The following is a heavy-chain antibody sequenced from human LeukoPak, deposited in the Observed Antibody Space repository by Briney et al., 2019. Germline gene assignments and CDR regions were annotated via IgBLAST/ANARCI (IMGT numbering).Heavy chain of an antibody. D-gene: IGHD6-19*01. CDR2: ISGSGGST. J-gene: IGHJ2*01. V-gene: IGHV3-23*01. Sequence: PGGSLRLSCAAFGFTFSSYAMSWVRQAPGKGLEWVSAISGSGGSTYYADSVKGRFTISRDNSKNTLYLQMNSLRAEDTAVYYCAKSIAVVHWYFDLWGRGTLVTVSS. CDR1: GFTFSSYA. CDR3: AKSIAVVHWYFDL.